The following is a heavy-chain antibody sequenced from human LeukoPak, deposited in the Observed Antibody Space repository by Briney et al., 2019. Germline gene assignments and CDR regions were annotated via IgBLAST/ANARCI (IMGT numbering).Heavy chain of an antibody. V-gene: IGHV3-23*01. CDR3: AKGGYCSGGSCHTPADWFDP. J-gene: IGHJ5*02. CDR1: GFTFSSYA. D-gene: IGHD2-15*01. Sequence: GGSLRLSCAASGFTFSSYAMSWVRQAPGKGLEWVSAISGSGGGTYYADSVKGRFTISRDNSKNTVYLQMNSLRAEDTAVYYCAKGGYCSGGSCHTPADWFDPWGQGTLVTVSS. CDR2: ISGSGGGT.